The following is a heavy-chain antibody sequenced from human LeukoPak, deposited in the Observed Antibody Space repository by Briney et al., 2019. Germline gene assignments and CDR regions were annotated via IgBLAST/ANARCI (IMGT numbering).Heavy chain of an antibody. CDR2: ISGSGGST. Sequence: GGSLRLSCAASGFTFSSYAMSWVRQAPGKGLEWVSAISGSGGSTYYADSVKGRFTTSRDNSKNTLYLQMNSLRAEDTAVYYCAKIGYKLGAFDIWGQGTMVAVSS. J-gene: IGHJ3*02. V-gene: IGHV3-23*01. CDR3: AKIGYKLGAFDI. D-gene: IGHD1-14*01. CDR1: GFTFSSYA.